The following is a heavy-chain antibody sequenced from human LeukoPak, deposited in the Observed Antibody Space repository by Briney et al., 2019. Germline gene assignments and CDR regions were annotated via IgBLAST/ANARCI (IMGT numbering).Heavy chain of an antibody. J-gene: IGHJ4*02. V-gene: IGHV4-31*03. CDR3: ARNADMYYYVDN. D-gene: IGHD3-10*01. CDR2: IYYSGST. CDR1: SGSISSSGYY. Sequence: PSQTLSLTCTVSSGSISSSGYYCSWIRQHPGKGLEWIGCIYYSGSTYYNPSLKSRVTISVDTSKNQFSLSLSSVTDADTAVYYCARNADMYYYVDNWGQGTLVTVSS.